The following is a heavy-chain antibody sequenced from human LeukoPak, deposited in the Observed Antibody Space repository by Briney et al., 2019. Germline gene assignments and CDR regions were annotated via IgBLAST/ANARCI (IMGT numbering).Heavy chain of an antibody. D-gene: IGHD3-22*01. CDR1: GFNISGNY. J-gene: IGHJ4*01. CDR3: ARDPRLRGLDDTFDF. V-gene: IGHV3-53*01. CDR2: IYSGGTT. Sequence: PGGSLRLSCAVSGFNISGNYMSWVRQAPGKGPEWVSVIYSGGTTSYADSVRGRFTISRDNSKNTLYLQMNSLRADDTAVYFCARDPRLRGLDDTFDFWGHGTLVTVSS.